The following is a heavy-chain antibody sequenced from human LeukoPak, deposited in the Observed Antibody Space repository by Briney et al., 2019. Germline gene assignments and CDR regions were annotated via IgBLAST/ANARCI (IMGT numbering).Heavy chain of an antibody. D-gene: IGHD5-18*01. CDR3: ARDVDTAEYFDY. CDR2: INHSGST. V-gene: IGHV4-34*01. CDR1: GGSFSGYY. J-gene: IGHJ4*02. Sequence: SETLSLTCAVYGGSFSGYYWSWIRQPPGKGLEWIGEINHSGSTNYTPSLKSRVTISVDTSKNQFSLKLSSVTAADTAVYYCARDVDTAEYFDYWGQGTLVTVSS.